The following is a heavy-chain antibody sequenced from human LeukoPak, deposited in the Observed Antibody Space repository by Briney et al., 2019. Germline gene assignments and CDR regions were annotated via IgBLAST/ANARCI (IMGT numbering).Heavy chain of an antibody. Sequence: SETLSLTCTVSGGSISDYYWSWIRQPAGKGLEWIGHIYSSVSTYYNPSLKSRVTMSVDMSKNQFSLKLSSVTAADTAVYYCARDFPHGSGRYFYEGMDVWGQGTTVTVSS. CDR3: ARDFPHGSGRYFYEGMDV. J-gene: IGHJ6*02. D-gene: IGHD2-15*01. CDR1: GGSISDYY. CDR2: IYSSVST. V-gene: IGHV4-4*07.